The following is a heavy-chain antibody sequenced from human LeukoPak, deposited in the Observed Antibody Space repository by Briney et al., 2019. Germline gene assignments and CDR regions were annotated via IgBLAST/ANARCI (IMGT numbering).Heavy chain of an antibody. CDR2: ISAYNGNT. CDR1: GYTFTSYG. Sequence: ASVKVSCKASGYTFTSYGISWVRQAPGQGLEWMGWISAYNGNTNYAQKLQGRVTMTTDTSTSTAYMELRSLRSDDTAVYYCARGGEQQLVRVWFDPWGQGTLVTVSS. D-gene: IGHD6-13*01. V-gene: IGHV1-18*01. CDR3: ARGGEQQLVRVWFDP. J-gene: IGHJ5*02.